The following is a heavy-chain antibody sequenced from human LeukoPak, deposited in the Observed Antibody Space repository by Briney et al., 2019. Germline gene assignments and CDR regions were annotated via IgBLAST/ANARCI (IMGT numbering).Heavy chain of an antibody. J-gene: IGHJ4*02. Sequence: GGSLRLSCAASGFTFSSYAMSWVRQAPGKGLEWVSTISGNGDYTYYADSVKGRFTISRDNSKNTLYLQMNSLRADDTAVYYCAKRGIAAAASFDYWGQGTLVTVSS. CDR2: ISGNGDYT. CDR3: AKRGIAAAASFDY. D-gene: IGHD6-13*01. V-gene: IGHV3-23*01. CDR1: GFTFSSYA.